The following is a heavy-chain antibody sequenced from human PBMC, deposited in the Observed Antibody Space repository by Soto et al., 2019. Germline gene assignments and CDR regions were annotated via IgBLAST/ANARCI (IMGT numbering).Heavy chain of an antibody. CDR2: IYYSGST. CDR3: ARLAYYDRIDNWFDP. J-gene: IGHJ5*02. D-gene: IGHD3-22*01. CDR1: GGSISSGGYY. V-gene: IGHV4-31*03. Sequence: PSETLSLTCTVSGGSISSGGYYWSWLRQHPGKGLEWIGYIYYSGSTYYNPSLKSRVTISVDTSKNQFSLKLSSVTAADTAMYYCARLAYYDRIDNWFDPWGQGTLVTVS.